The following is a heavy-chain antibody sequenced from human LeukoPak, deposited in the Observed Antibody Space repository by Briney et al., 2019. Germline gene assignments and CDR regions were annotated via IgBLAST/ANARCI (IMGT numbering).Heavy chain of an antibody. Sequence: SETLSLTCTVSGGSISSNSYYWGWIRQPPGKGLEWIGSIYYSGSTYYNPSLKSRVTISVDTSKNQFSLRLSSVTAADTAVYYCARHLSPDFRSGYYTVAYYFDYWGQGTLVTVSS. V-gene: IGHV4-39*01. D-gene: IGHD3-3*01. CDR1: GGSISSNSYY. J-gene: IGHJ4*02. CDR3: ARHLSPDFRSGYYTVAYYFDY. CDR2: IYYSGST.